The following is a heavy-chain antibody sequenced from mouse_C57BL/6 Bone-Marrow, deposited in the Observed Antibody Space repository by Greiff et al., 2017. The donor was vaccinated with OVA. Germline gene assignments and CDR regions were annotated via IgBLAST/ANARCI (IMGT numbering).Heavy chain of an antibody. D-gene: IGHD2-2*01. CDR2: IYPGDGDT. Sequence: QVQLKESGAELVKPGASVKISCKASGYAFSSYWMNWVKQRPGKGLEWIGQIYPGDGDTNYNGKFKGKATLTADKSSSTAYMQLSRLTSEDSAVYFCARGGRWLRRGWFAYWGQGTLVTVSA. CDR1: GYAFSSYW. CDR3: ARGGRWLRRGWFAY. V-gene: IGHV1-80*01. J-gene: IGHJ3*01.